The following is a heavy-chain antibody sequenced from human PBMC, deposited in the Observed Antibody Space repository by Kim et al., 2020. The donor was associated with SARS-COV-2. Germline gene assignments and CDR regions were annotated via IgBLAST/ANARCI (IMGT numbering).Heavy chain of an antibody. J-gene: IGHJ4*02. CDR3: AREGYCDSAACRYFDY. V-gene: IGHV3-23*01. D-gene: IGHD2-15*01. Sequence: DSLKGRFTIYIDNSKNTLYLQMNNMSAEDTDVYYCAREGYCDSAACRYFDYWGQGTLVTVSS.